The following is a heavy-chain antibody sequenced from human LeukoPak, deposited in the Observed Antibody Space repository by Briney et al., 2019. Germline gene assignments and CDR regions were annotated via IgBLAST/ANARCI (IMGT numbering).Heavy chain of an antibody. V-gene: IGHV3-30-3*01. CDR3: ARDYLGTGRTKFDY. CDR2: ISYDRSNK. CDR1: GFTFSSYA. Sequence: PGGSLRLSCAASGFTFSSYAMHWVRQAPGKGLEWVAVISYDRSNKYYADSVKGRFTISRDNSKNTLYLQMNSLRAEDTAVYYCARDYLGTGRTKFDYRGQGTLVTVSS. J-gene: IGHJ4*02. D-gene: IGHD3-10*01.